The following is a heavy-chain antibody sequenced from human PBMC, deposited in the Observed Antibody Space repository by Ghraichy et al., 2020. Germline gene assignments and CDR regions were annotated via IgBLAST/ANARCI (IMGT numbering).Heavy chain of an antibody. CDR2: IYYSGST. CDR1: GGSISSSSYY. V-gene: IGHV4-39*01. Sequence: SETLSLTCTVSGGSISSSSYYWGWIRQPPGKGLEWIGSIYYSGSTYYNPSLKSRVTISVDTYKNQFSLKLSSVTAADTAVYYCARHLLGPYGDYVDGAFDIWGQVTMVTVSS. CDR3: ARHLLGPYGDYVDGAFDI. J-gene: IGHJ3*02. D-gene: IGHD4-17*01.